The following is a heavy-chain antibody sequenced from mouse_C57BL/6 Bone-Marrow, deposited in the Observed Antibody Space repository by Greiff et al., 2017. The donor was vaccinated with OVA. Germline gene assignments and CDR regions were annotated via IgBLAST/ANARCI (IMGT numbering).Heavy chain of an antibody. D-gene: IGHD2-4*01. CDR2: IYPGGGYT. Sequence: QVQLQQSGAELVRPGTSVKMSCKASGYTFTNYWIGWAKQRPGHGLAWIGDIYPGGGYTNYNEKFKGKATLTADKSSSTAYMQFSSLTSEDSAIYYCARCDYDGGYAMDYWGQGTSVTVSS. J-gene: IGHJ4*01. V-gene: IGHV1-63*01. CDR1: GYTFTNYW. CDR3: ARCDYDGGYAMDY.